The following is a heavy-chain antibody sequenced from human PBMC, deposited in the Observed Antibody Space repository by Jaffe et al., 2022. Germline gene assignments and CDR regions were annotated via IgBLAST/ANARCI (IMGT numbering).Heavy chain of an antibody. D-gene: IGHD3-10*01. V-gene: IGHV3-66*02. J-gene: IGHJ4*02. Sequence: EVQLVESGGGLVQPGGSLRLSCAASGFTVSSNYMSWVRQAPGKGLEWVSVIYSGGSTYYADSVKGRFTISRDNSKNTLYLQMNSLRAEDTAVYYCARDGLWFGELFFDYWGQGTLVTVSS. CDR3: ARDGLWFGELFFDY. CDR1: GFTVSSNY. CDR2: IYSGGST.